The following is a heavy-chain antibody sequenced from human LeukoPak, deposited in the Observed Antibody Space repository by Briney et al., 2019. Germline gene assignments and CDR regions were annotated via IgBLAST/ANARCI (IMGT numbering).Heavy chain of an antibody. Sequence: TSETLSLTCTVSGYSISSGYYWGWIRQPPGKGLEWIGSIYHSGSTYYNPSLKSRVTISVDTSKNQFSLKLSSVTAADTAVYYCARDRGSYYFDYWGQGTLVTVSS. V-gene: IGHV4-38-2*02. J-gene: IGHJ4*02. CDR3: ARDRGSYYFDY. CDR1: GYSISSGYY. CDR2: IYHSGST. D-gene: IGHD1-26*01.